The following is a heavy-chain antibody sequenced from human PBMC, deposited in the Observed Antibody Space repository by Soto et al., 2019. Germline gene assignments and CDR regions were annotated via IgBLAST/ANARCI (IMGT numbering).Heavy chain of an antibody. J-gene: IGHJ5*02. CDR3: ASFSFPLGPGFDP. CDR1: GGSFSDYY. V-gene: IGHV4-34*01. D-gene: IGHD3-16*01. Sequence: PSETLSLTCSAYGGSFSDYYWSWIRQPPGKGLEWIGETDHFGRTNYNPSLKSRVTVSLDAAKNQFSLKLSSVTAADTAVYYCASFSFPLGPGFDPWGQGTLVTVSS. CDR2: TDHFGRT.